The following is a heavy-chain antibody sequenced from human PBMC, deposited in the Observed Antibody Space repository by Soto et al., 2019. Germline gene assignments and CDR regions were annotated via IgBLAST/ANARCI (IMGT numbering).Heavy chain of an antibody. Sequence: QVQLVQSGAEVKKPGASVKVSCKASGYTFTSYDINWVRQATGQGLEWMGWMNPNSGNTGYAQKFQGRVTMTRNTSISTAYMELSSLRSEDTAVYYCARRGRRGYCSGGSCRNKHDWYFDLWGRGTLVTVSS. V-gene: IGHV1-8*01. D-gene: IGHD2-15*01. CDR2: MNPNSGNT. CDR3: ARRGRRGYCSGGSCRNKHDWYFDL. CDR1: GYTFTSYD. J-gene: IGHJ2*01.